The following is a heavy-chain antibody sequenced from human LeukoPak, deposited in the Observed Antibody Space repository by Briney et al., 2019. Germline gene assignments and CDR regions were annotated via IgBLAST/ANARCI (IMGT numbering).Heavy chain of an antibody. D-gene: IGHD2-2*01. J-gene: IGHJ4*02. CDR3: ARKFRRGRYCSSTSCYDRTTAIRGYFDY. CDR2: INHSGST. V-gene: IGHV4-39*07. CDR1: GGSISSRSYY. Sequence: PSETLSLTCTVSGGSISSRSYYWGCIRQPPGKGLEWIGEINHSGSTNYNPSLKSRVTISVDTSKNQFSLKLSSVTAADTAVYYCARKFRRGRYCSSTSCYDRTTAIRGYFDYWGQGTLVTVSS.